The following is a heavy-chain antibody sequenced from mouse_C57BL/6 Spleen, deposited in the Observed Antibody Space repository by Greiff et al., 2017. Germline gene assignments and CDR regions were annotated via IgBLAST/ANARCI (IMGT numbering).Heavy chain of an antibody. CDR1: GYAFSSSW. CDR2: IYPGDGDT. D-gene: IGHD2-2*01. J-gene: IGHJ4*01. CDR3: ARSKGYDGYAMDY. V-gene: IGHV1-82*01. Sequence: QVQLQQSGPELVKPGASVKISCKASGYAFSSSWMNWVKQRPGKGLEWIGRIYPGDGDTNYNGKFKGKATLTADKSSRTAYMQLSSLTSEDSAVYFFARSKGYDGYAMDYWGQGTSVTVSS.